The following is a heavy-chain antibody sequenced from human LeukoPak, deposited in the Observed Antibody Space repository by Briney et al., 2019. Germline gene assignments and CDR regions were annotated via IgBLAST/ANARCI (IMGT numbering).Heavy chain of an antibody. CDR1: GGSIRSYY. CDR3: ARTGSTVTMLYPFDY. J-gene: IGHJ4*02. V-gene: IGHV4-59*01. CDR2: IHYSGST. Sequence: SETLSLTCTVSGGSIRSYYWSWIRQPPGKGLEWIGYIHYSGSTNYNPSLKSRVSISVDTSKNQFSLKLSSVTAADTAVYYCARTGSTVTMLYPFDYWGQGTLVTVSS. D-gene: IGHD4-17*01.